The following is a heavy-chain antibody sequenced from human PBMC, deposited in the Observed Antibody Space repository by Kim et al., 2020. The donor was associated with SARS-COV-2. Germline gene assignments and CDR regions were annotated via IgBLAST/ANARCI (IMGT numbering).Heavy chain of an antibody. J-gene: IGHJ4*02. CDR3: ARDIRGTAARPGAFDY. V-gene: IGHV3-30*07. D-gene: IGHD6-6*01. Sequence: SVRGRFSISRDDSKNTLFLQMNSLRAEDTAVYYCARDIRGTAARPGAFDYWGPGTLVTVSS.